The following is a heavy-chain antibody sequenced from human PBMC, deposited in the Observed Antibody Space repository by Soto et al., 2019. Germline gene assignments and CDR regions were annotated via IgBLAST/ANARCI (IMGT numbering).Heavy chain of an antibody. V-gene: IGHV3-23*01. CDR3: AKDATRTSGWYYFDY. D-gene: IGHD6-19*01. CDR1: GFSFSTLA. CDR2: ITYNGDTT. Sequence: VSLRLSCAASGFSFSTLAVGWVRQAPGKGLEWVSGITYNGDTTHYTDSVKGRFTISRDNSKSMLYLQMNGLRGEDTAVYYCAKDATRTSGWYYFDYWGQGALVTVSS. J-gene: IGHJ4*02.